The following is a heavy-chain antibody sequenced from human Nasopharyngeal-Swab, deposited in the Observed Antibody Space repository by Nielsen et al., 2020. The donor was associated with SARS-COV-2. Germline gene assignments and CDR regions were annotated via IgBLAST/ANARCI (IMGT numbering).Heavy chain of an antibody. Sequence: ASVQVSCKASGYTFTSYAMNWVRQAPGQGLEWMGWINTNNGNPTYAQGFTGRFVFSLDTSVSTAYLQISSLKAEDTAVYYCARDSDYVWGSYRLGGYWGQGTLVTVSS. J-gene: IGHJ4*02. V-gene: IGHV7-4-1*02. CDR1: GYTFTSYA. CDR2: INTNNGNP. CDR3: ARDSDYVWGSYRLGGY. D-gene: IGHD3-16*02.